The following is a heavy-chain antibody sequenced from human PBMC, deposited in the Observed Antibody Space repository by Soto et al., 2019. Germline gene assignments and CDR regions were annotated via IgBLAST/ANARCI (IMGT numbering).Heavy chain of an antibody. J-gene: IGHJ5*02. V-gene: IGHV4-59*01. Sequence: SQTLSLTCTVSGDSITSYYWSWFRQPQGEGLEWIGYIFYSGSTNYNPSLKSRVTLSADTSKNQISLKLSSVTAADTAVYSCAKDPYFGKGAWSAPWGKGTSVPVSS. CDR2: IFYSGST. CDR3: AKDPYFGKGAWSAP. CDR1: GDSITSYY. D-gene: IGHD3-10*01.